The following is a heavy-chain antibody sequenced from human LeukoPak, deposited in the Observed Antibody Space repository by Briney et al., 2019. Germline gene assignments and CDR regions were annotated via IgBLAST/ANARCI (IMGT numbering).Heavy chain of an antibody. CDR1: GGSISTSNW. CDR3: ARAQPWSGPYTFDY. D-gene: IGHD3-3*01. CDR2: IYSGGST. J-gene: IGHJ4*02. V-gene: IGHV3-53*01. Sequence: QASETLSLTCAVSGGSISTSNWWSWVRQAPGQGLEWVSVIYSGGSTYYADSVKGRFTISRDNSKNTLYLQMNSLRAEDTAVYYCARAQPWSGPYTFDYWGRGTLVTVSS.